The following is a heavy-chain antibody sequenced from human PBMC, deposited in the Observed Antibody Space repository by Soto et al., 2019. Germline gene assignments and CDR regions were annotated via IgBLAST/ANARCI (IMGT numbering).Heavy chain of an antibody. CDR1: GFTFSSYS. D-gene: IGHD5-12*01. J-gene: IGHJ2*01. CDR3: XXXXXXXXXXXREYSGYEHGWYFDL. CDR2: ISSSSSYI. Sequence: EVQLVESGGGLVKPGGSLRLSCAASGFTFSSYSMNWVRQAPGKGLEWVSSISSSSSYIYYADSVKGRFTISRDNAKNSLYMQINSLRXXXTAVXXXXXXXXXXXXXXREYSGYEHGWYFDLWGRGXLVTVSS. V-gene: IGHV3-21*01.